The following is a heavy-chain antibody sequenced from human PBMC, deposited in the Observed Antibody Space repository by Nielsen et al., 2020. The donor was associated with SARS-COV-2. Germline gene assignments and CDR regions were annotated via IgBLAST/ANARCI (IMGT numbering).Heavy chain of an antibody. CDR2: ISGSGGST. CDR3: ARLETGTTWIDY. J-gene: IGHJ4*02. CDR1: GFTFSSYA. D-gene: IGHD1-1*01. Sequence: GESLKISCAASGFTFSSYAMSWVRQAPGKGLEWVSAISGSGGSTYYADSVKGRFTISRDNSKNTLYLQMNSLRAEDTAVYYCARLETGTTWIDYWGQGTLVTVSS. V-gene: IGHV3-23*01.